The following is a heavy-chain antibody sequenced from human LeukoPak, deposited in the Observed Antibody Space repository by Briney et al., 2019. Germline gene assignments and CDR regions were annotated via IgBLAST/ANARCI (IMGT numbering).Heavy chain of an antibody. J-gene: IGHJ6*02. Sequence: SETLSLTCTVSGGSISSGDYYWSWIRQPPGKGLEWIGYIYYSGSTYYNPSLKSRVTISVDTSKNQFSLKLSSVTAADTAVYYCARGWMGYYYGMDVWGQGTTVTVSS. D-gene: IGHD1-1*01. CDR3: ARGWMGYYYGMDV. CDR2: IYYSGST. V-gene: IGHV4-30-4*01. CDR1: GGSISSGDYY.